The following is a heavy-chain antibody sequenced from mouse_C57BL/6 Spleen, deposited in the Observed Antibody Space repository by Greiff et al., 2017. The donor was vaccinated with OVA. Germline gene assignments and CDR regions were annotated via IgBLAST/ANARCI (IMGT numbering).Heavy chain of an antibody. V-gene: IGHV1-76*01. D-gene: IGHD1-1*01. CDR3: ARYYYGSSPHYYAMDY. Sequence: QVQLKESGAELVRPGASVKLSCKASGYTFTDYYINWVKQRPVQGLEWIARIYPGSGNTYYNEKFKGQATLTAEKSSSTAYMQLSSLTSEDSAVYFCARYYYGSSPHYYAMDYWGQGTSVTVSS. CDR1: GYTFTDYY. CDR2: IYPGSGNT. J-gene: IGHJ4*01.